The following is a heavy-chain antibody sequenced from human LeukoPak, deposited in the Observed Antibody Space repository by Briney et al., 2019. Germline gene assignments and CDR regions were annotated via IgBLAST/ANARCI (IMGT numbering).Heavy chain of an antibody. D-gene: IGHD3-10*01. J-gene: IGHJ4*02. Sequence: GGTLRLSCAASGFTFSSYGMSWVRQAPGKGLEWVSAISGSGGSTYYADSVKGRFTISRDNSKNTLYLQMNSLRAEDTAVYYCANRPDYGSGYFDYWGQGTMVTVSS. CDR1: GFTFSSYG. V-gene: IGHV3-23*01. CDR2: ISGSGGST. CDR3: ANRPDYGSGYFDY.